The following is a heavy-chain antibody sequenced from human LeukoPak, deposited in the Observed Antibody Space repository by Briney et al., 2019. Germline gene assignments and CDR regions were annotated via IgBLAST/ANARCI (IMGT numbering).Heavy chain of an antibody. CDR1: GYTFTSYG. Sequence: ASVKVSCKASGYTFTSYGIIWVRQAPGQGLEWMGWISAYNGNTNYAQKLQGRVTMTTDTSTSTAYMELRSLRSDDTAVYYCASFWGRGSYRWYSSGWYDGMDVWGQGTTVTVSS. CDR3: ASFWGRGSYRWYSSGWYDGMDV. D-gene: IGHD6-19*01. V-gene: IGHV1-18*01. J-gene: IGHJ6*02. CDR2: ISAYNGNT.